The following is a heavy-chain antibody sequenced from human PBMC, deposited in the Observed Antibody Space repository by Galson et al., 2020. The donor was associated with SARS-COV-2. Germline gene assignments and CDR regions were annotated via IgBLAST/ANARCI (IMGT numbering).Heavy chain of an antibody. CDR3: ARVGDDVWSGYGWFDP. J-gene: IGHJ5*02. V-gene: IGHV3-7*03. D-gene: IGHD3-3*01. CDR1: GFTFSSYW. Sequence: SLRLSCAASGFTFSSYWMGWVRQAPGKWLQWVANIKQDGREKYYLDSLKGRFTISRDNAKNSLYMQMNSLRAEDTAVYYCARVGDDVWSGYGWFDPWGQGTLVTVSS. CDR2: IKQDGREK.